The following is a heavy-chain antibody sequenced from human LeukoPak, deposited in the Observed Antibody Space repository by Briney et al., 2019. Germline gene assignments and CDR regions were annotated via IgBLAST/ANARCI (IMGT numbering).Heavy chain of an antibody. CDR1: GGSISSHY. Sequence: PSETLSLTCTVSGGSISSHYWSWIRQPPGKGLEWIGYIYYSGSTNYNPSLKSRVTISVDTSKNQFSLKLSSVTAADTAVYYCAREKGLYHRAKEGGNWFDPWGQGTLVTVSS. V-gene: IGHV4-59*11. CDR2: IYYSGST. D-gene: IGHD1-26*01. J-gene: IGHJ5*02. CDR3: AREKGLYHRAKEGGNWFDP.